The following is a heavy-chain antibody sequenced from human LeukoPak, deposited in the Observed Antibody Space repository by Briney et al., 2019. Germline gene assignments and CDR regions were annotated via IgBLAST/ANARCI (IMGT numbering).Heavy chain of an antibody. CDR1: GFTFSSYE. CDR3: ARSPYSSGWFDY. CDR2: ISSSGSTI. D-gene: IGHD6-19*01. V-gene: IGHV3-48*03. J-gene: IGHJ4*02. Sequence: GGSLRLSCAASGFTFSSYEMNWVRQAPGKGLECVSYISSSGSTIYYADSVKDRFTISRDNAKDSLYLQMNSLRAEDTSVYYCARSPYSSGWFDYWGQGTLVTVSS.